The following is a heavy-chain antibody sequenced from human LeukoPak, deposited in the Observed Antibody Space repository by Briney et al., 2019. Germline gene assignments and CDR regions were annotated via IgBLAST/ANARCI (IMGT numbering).Heavy chain of an antibody. D-gene: IGHD5-24*01. V-gene: IGHV3-30*02. Sequence: PGGSLRLSCAASGFSFRSHGMHWVRQAPGKGLEWVTFIRNDGNDKYYADSVKGRFTISRDNSKNTLYLQMNSLRAEDTAVYYCAKERWLHEGTFDYWGQGTLVTVSS. CDR1: GFSFRSHG. J-gene: IGHJ4*02. CDR3: AKERWLHEGTFDY. CDR2: IRNDGNDK.